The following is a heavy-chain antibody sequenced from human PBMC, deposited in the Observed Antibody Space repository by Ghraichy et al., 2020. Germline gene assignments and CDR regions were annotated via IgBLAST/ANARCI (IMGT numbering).Heavy chain of an antibody. CDR1: GFTFGDYY. CDR2: IKSKAYGATT. D-gene: IGHD5-12*01. CDR3: SRGPWRGRLDP. J-gene: IGHJ5*02. V-gene: IGHV3-49*03. Sequence: SCTTSGFTFGDYYMTWFRQAPGKGLEWVSFIKSKAYGATTEYAASVKGRFIASRDDSKSIAYLQMNSLTIEDTAVYYCSRGPWRGRLDPWGQGTLVTVS.